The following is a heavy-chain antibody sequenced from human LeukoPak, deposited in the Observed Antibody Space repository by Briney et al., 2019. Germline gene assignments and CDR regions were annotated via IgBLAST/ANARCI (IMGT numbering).Heavy chain of an antibody. CDR2: IYYSGST. V-gene: IGHV4-61*01. CDR1: GGSVSSGSYY. CDR3: ARVSYYYDSSGYPFDY. D-gene: IGHD3-22*01. J-gene: IGHJ4*02. Sequence: PSETLSLTCTVSGGSVSSGSYYWSWIRQPPGKGLEWIGYIYYSGSTNYNPSLKSRVTISVDTSKNQFSLKLSPVTAADTAVYYCARVSYYYDSSGYPFDYWGQGTLVTVSS.